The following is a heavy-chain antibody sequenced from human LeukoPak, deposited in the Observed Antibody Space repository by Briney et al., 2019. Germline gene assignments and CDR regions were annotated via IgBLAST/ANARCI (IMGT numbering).Heavy chain of an antibody. Sequence: QPGGSLRLSCTASGFTFSDYSMNWVRQAPGKGLEWVSYISSSRYIIYYADSVKGRFTISRDNARNSLYLQMNSLRPEDTAIYYCARRPLTHATMPFDYWGQGTLVAVSS. CDR1: GFTFSDYS. V-gene: IGHV3-48*01. J-gene: IGHJ4*02. CDR3: ARRPLTHATMPFDY. D-gene: IGHD2-15*01. CDR2: ISSSRYII.